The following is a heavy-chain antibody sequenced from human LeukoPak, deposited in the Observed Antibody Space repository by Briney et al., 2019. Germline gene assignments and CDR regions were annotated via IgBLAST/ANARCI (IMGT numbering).Heavy chain of an antibody. Sequence: ASVKVSCKASGGTFSSYAISWVRQAPGQGLEWMGGIIPIFGTANYAQKFQGRVTITADESTSTAYMELSSLRSEDTAVYYCASQMITLGGVIVNWFDPWGQGTLVTVSS. CDR1: GGTFSSYA. CDR3: ASQMITLGGVIVNWFDP. CDR2: IIPIFGTA. V-gene: IGHV1-69*01. D-gene: IGHD3-16*02. J-gene: IGHJ5*02.